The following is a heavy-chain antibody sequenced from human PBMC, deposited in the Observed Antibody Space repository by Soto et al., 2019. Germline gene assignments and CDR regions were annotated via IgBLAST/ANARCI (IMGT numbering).Heavy chain of an antibody. Sequence: SESLSLACAVSGDSVNSRHCGNWVRQPPGKRLQGIGPISHSGSPKYNPSLTDPVTISVAKSKNHFSLTVTSVTAADTAVYYWAARNFWSGPCTDIRLEDWGQGTLVTVSS. CDR2: ISHSGSP. CDR3: AARNFWSGPCTDIRLED. CDR1: GDSVNSRHC. J-gene: IGHJ4*02. V-gene: IGHV4-4*02. D-gene: IGHD3-3*01.